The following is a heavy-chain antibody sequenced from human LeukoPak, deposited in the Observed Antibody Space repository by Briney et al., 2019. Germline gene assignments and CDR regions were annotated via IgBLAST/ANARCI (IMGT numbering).Heavy chain of an antibody. CDR3: ALGGISGTHFDY. V-gene: IGHV3-23*01. D-gene: IGHD1/OR15-1a*01. Sequence: GGSLRLSCTASGFTFSSYAMSWVRQAPGKGLEWVSAISGSGGSTYYADSVKGRFTISRDNSKNTLYLQMNSLRAEDTAVYYCALGGISGTHFDYWGQGTLVTVSS. CDR1: GFTFSSYA. J-gene: IGHJ4*02. CDR2: ISGSGGST.